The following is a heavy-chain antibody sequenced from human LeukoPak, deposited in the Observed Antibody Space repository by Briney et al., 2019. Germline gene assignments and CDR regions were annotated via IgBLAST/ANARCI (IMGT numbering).Heavy chain of an antibody. Sequence: ASVKVSCKASGGTFSSYAISWVRQAPGQGLEWMGGFDPEDGETIYAQKFQGRVTMTEDTSTDTAYMELSSLRSEDTAVYYCATDHRYPLPNSDAFDIWGQGTMVTVSS. J-gene: IGHJ3*02. CDR3: ATDHRYPLPNSDAFDI. D-gene: IGHD1-1*01. CDR2: FDPEDGET. CDR1: GGTFSSYA. V-gene: IGHV1-24*01.